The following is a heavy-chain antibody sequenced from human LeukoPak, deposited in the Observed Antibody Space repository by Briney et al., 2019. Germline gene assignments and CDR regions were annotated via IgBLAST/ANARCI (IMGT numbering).Heavy chain of an antibody. V-gene: IGHV2-5*02. Sequence: SGPTLVNPHRPSLTRTLSGVSLRTLGVGVGSVRHPPQKTLWRLVFIYWDDDKRYSPSLKSRLSITKDTSKNQVVLTMTNMDPVDTATYYCAHRGIQNFAWDLGYFDYWGQGILVTVSS. J-gene: IGHJ4*02. CDR1: GVSLRTLGVG. CDR2: IYWDDDK. CDR3: AHRGIQNFAWDLGYFDY. D-gene: IGHD3-9*01.